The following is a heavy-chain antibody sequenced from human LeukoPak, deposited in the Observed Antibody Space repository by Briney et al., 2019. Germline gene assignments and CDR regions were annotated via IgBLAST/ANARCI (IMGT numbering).Heavy chain of an antibody. V-gene: IGHV4-39*07. CDR1: GGSFSSYY. CDR2: IYYSGST. Sequence: SETLSLTCAVYGGSFSSYYWGWIRQPPGKGLEWIGSIYYSGSTYYNPSLKSRVTISVDTSKNQFSLKLSSVTAADTAVYYCARATIPYYFDYWGQGTLVTVSS. J-gene: IGHJ4*02. D-gene: IGHD5-24*01. CDR3: ARATIPYYFDY.